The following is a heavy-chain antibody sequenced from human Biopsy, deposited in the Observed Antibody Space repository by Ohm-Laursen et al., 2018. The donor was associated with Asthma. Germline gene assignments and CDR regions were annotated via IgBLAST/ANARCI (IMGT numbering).Heavy chain of an antibody. V-gene: IGHV4-31*03. CDR2: IYYSGST. Sequence: SQTLSLTCIVSYGSITSGGYYWTWIRQHPVKGLEWIGFIYYSGSTYYNPSLKSRVSISIDTSKNQFSLKLSSVTAADTAVYYCARAQDYYDSRGYYRSFDYWGQGTLVTVSS. CDR3: ARAQDYYDSRGYYRSFDY. J-gene: IGHJ4*02. CDR1: YGSITSGGYY. D-gene: IGHD3-22*01.